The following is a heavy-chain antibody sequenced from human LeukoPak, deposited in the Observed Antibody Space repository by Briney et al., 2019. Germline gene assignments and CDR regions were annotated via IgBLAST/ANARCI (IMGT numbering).Heavy chain of an antibody. CDR1: GFTFSSYS. J-gene: IGHJ6*02. V-gene: IGHV3-21*01. CDR2: IISSSSYI. CDR3: ARARGSGSYSYYYYYGMDV. Sequence: GGSLRLSCAASGFTFSSYSMTWVRQAPGKGLEWVSSIISSSSYIYYADSVKGRFTISRDNAKNSLYLQMNSLRAEDTAVYYCARARGSGSYSYYYYYGMDVWGQGTTVTVSS. D-gene: IGHD3-10*01.